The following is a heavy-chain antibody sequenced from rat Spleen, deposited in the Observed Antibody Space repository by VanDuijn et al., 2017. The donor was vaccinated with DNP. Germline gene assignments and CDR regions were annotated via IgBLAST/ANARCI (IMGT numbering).Heavy chain of an antibody. CDR3: ARSGWECDY. J-gene: IGHJ2*01. Sequence: EVQLQESGPGLVKPSQSLSLTCSVTGYSITSNYWGWIRKFPGNKMEWIGHISYSGSTSYNPSLKSGISITRETSKKQVFLQLNSATTENTATYYCARSGWECDYWGQEVLV. CDR2: ISYSGST. CDR1: GYSITSNY. D-gene: IGHD4-1*01. V-gene: IGHV3-1*01.